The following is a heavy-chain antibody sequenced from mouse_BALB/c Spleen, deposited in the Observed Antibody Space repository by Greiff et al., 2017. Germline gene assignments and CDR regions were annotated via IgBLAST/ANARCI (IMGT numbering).Heavy chain of an antibody. CDR2: ISSGGSYT. J-gene: IGHJ4*01. Sequence: EVQRVESGGGLVKPGGSLKLSCAASGFTFSSYAMSWVRQTPEKRLEWVATISSGGSYTYYPDSVKGRFTISRDNAKNTLYLQMNSLQTDDTARYYCAREDRTGAMDYWGQGTSVTVSS. V-gene: IGHV5-9-3*01. CDR3: AREDRTGAMDY. CDR1: GFTFSSYA.